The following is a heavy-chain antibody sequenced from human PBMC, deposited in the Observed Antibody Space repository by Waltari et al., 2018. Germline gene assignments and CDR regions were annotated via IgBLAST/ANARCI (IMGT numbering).Heavy chain of an antibody. Sequence: QVQLQQWGAGLLKPSETLSLTCAVYGGSFSGYYWSWIRQPPGKGLEWIGRIYTSGSTNYNPSRKSRVTISVDTSKNQFSRKLSSVTAADTAVYYCARDISVGAITASSLPAFDIWGQGTMVTVSS. J-gene: IGHJ3*02. CDR3: ARDISVGAITASSLPAFDI. CDR2: IYTSGST. CDR1: GGSFSGYY. D-gene: IGHD1-26*01. V-gene: IGHV4-59*10.